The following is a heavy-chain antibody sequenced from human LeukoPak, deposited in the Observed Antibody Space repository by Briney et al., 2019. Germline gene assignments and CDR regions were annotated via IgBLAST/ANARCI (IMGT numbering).Heavy chain of an antibody. CDR1: GGTFGSYA. CDR2: IIPILGIT. Sequence: GSSVKVSCKASGGTFGSYAVSWVRQAPGQGLEWMGRIIPILGITNYAQKFQGRVTITGDKSTRAAYMNLSSLRDEDTGVDYCAKWGGAQDILTDDAFDIWGQGTTVTVSS. D-gene: IGHD3-9*01. CDR3: AKWGGAQDILTDDAFDI. J-gene: IGHJ3*02. V-gene: IGHV1-69*04.